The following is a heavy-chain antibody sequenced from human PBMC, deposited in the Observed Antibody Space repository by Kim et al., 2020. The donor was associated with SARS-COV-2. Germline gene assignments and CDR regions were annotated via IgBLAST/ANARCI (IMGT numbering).Heavy chain of an antibody. D-gene: IGHD3-22*01. J-gene: IGHJ6*02. CDR2: IYTSGST. Sequence: SETLSITCTVSGGSISSYYWIWIRQPAGKGLEWIGRIYTSGSTNYNPSLKRRVTMSVDTSKNPFSLNLSSVTAADTAVYYCARAFSYYYDSSGYYYYYYGMDVWGRGNTVTVSS. CDR1: GGSISSYY. CDR3: ARAFSYYYDSSGYYYYYYGMDV. V-gene: IGHV4-4*07.